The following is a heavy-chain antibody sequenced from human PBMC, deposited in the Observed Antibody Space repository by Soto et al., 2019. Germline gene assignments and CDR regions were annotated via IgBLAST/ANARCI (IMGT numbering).Heavy chain of an antibody. J-gene: IGHJ3*02. V-gene: IGHV3-23*01. CDR1: GLTFNKYA. CDR2: ITSSSGFT. D-gene: IGHD4-17*01. Sequence: EVQVLESGGGLAQPGGSLRLSCTASGLTFNKYAFTWVRQAPGKGLEWLSSITSSSGFTQYADSVKGRFTTSRDNPKNTLYLRMNSLRVEDTAVYYCAKDPNGDYIGAFDMWGQGIMVTVSS. CDR3: AKDPNGDYIGAFDM.